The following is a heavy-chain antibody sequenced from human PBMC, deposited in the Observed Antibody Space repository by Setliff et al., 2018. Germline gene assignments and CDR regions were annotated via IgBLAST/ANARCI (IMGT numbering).Heavy chain of an antibody. Sequence: GGSLRLSCAASGFTFSSYTMSWVRQAPGKGREWVSAISGSGGNTYYADSVKGRFTISRDNSNNTLYLQMNSLRADDTATYYCARVAGRGRYWYFDLWGRGTLVTVSS. J-gene: IGHJ2*01. CDR2: ISGSGGNT. CDR3: ARVAGRGRYWYFDL. CDR1: GFTFSSYT. V-gene: IGHV3-23*01.